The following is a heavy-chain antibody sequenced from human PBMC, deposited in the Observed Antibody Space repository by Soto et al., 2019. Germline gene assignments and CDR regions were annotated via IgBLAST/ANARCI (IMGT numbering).Heavy chain of an antibody. Sequence: EVQVVESGGALVQPGGSLRLSCAASGFTFSNYWMHWVRQVPGAGLVWVSSINNVGSRTWYADSVRGRIAMSRYNARNLVDLQMNSLRAEDTAVYYCGTTFEYWGQGALVTVSA. CDR3: GTTFEY. V-gene: IGHV3-74*01. CDR2: INNVGSRT. D-gene: IGHD1-26*01. J-gene: IGHJ4*02. CDR1: GFTFSNYW.